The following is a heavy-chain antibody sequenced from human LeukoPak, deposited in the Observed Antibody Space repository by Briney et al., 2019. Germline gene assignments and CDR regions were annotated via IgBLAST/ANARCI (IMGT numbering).Heavy chain of an antibody. J-gene: IGHJ4*02. D-gene: IGHD6-6*01. V-gene: IGHV4-39*01. CDR3: ARGPIAASPTDY. CDR2: IYYSGST. CDR1: GGSISSSTYY. Sequence: SETLSLTCTVSGGSISSSTYYWGWIRQPPGKGLEWIGSIYYSGSTYYSPSLKSRVTISVDTSKNQFSLKLSSVTVADTAVYYCARGPIAASPTDYWGQGTLVTVSS.